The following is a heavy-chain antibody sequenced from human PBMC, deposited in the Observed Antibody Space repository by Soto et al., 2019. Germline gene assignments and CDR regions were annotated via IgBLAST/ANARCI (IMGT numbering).Heavy chain of an antibody. V-gene: IGHV4-34*01. CDR3: ARTPYGEYRSTNYYYYYGMDV. Sequence: SETLSLTCAVYGGSFSGYYWSWIRQPPGKGLEWIGEINHSGSTNYNPSLKSRVTISVDTSKNQFSLKLSSVTAADTAVYYCARTPYGEYRSTNYYYYYGMDVWGQGTTVTVSS. CDR2: INHSGST. J-gene: IGHJ6*02. CDR1: GGSFSGYY. D-gene: IGHD4-17*01.